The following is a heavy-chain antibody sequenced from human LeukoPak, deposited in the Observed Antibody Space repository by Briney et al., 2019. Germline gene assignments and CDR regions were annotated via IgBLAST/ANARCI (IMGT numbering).Heavy chain of an antibody. V-gene: IGHV4-30-4*02. CDR2: IYHSGST. J-gene: IGHJ4*02. CDR3: ARAPGDFWSGYYNEFYFDY. CDR1: GGSIRSTNYY. D-gene: IGHD3-3*01. Sequence: SETLSLTCTVSGGSIRSTNYYWSWIRQGPAKGLEWIGYIYHSGSTYYNPSLKSRVTISLDTSKNQFSLKLSSVTAADTAVYYCARAPGDFWSGYYNEFYFDYWGQGTLVTVSS.